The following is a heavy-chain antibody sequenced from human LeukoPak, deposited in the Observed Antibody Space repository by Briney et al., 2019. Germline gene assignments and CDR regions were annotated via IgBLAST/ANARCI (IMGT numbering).Heavy chain of an antibody. D-gene: IGHD3-9*01. J-gene: IGHJ4*02. CDR1: GYSISSGYY. Sequence: SETLSLTCNVSGYSISSGYYWGWIRQPPAKGLEWIGSIYHSGRTHYNPSLKSRVTISVDTSKNQFSLKLSSVTAADTAVYYCAIYDILTGVNDYWGQGTLVTVSS. CDR3: AIYDILTGVNDY. V-gene: IGHV4-38-2*02. CDR2: IYHSGRT.